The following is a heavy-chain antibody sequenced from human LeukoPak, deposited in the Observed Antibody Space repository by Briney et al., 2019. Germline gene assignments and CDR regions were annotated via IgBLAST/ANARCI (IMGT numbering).Heavy chain of an antibody. CDR1: DYSISSGYY. J-gene: IGHJ5*02. V-gene: IGHV4-38-2*02. Sequence: SETLSLTCSVTDYSISSGYYWSWIRQSPGKGLEWIGSIYHSGSTYYSPSLRSRVTVSVDTSKNQFSLKVSSVTAADTAVYFCGRGPEGTHYAGRGGLWNWFDPWGQGLLVTVSS. CDR2: IYHSGST. D-gene: IGHD2-15*01. CDR3: GRGPEGTHYAGRGGLWNWFDP.